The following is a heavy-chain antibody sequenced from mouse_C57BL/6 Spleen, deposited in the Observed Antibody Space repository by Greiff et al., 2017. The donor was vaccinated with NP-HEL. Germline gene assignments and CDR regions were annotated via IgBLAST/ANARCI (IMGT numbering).Heavy chain of an antibody. CDR1: GFTFSDYY. V-gene: IGHV5-16*01. Sequence: EVQLVESEGGLVQPGSSMKLSCTASGFTFSDYYMAWVRQVPEKGLEWVANINYDGSSTYYLDSLKSRFIISRDNAKNILYLQMSSLKSEDTATYYCARVIDYFDYWGQGTTLTVSS. CDR2: INYDGSST. CDR3: ARVIDYFDY. D-gene: IGHD1-1*01. J-gene: IGHJ2*01.